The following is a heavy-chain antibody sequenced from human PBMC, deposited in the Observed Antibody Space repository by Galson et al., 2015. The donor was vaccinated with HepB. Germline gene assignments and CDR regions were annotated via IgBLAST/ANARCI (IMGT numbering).Heavy chain of an antibody. Sequence: SVKVSCKASGYTFTSYDINWVRQATGQGLEWMGWMNPNSGNTGYAQKFQGRVTMTRNTSISTAYMELSSLRSEDTAVYYCARFPHCSGGSCYSFWDQGTLVTVSS. J-gene: IGHJ4*02. CDR3: ARFPHCSGGSCYSF. V-gene: IGHV1-8*01. D-gene: IGHD2-15*01. CDR2: MNPNSGNT. CDR1: GYTFTSYD.